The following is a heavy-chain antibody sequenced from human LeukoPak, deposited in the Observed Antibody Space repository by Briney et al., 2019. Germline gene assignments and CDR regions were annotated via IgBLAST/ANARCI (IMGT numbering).Heavy chain of an antibody. J-gene: IGHJ3*02. CDR3: AKDREYSYVYDAFDI. CDR2: MSGSGGST. CDR1: GFTFSIYA. D-gene: IGHD3-16*01. Sequence: PGGSLRLSCAASGFTFSIYAMSWVRQAPGKGLEWVSGMSGSGGSTYYADPVKGRFTISRDNSKNTLYLQMNTLRAEDTAVYYCAKDREYSYVYDAFDIWGQGTLVTVSS. V-gene: IGHV3-23*01.